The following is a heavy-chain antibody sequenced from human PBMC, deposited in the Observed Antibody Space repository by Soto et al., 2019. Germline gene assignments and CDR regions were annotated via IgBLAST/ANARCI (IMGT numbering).Heavy chain of an antibody. V-gene: IGHV3-23*01. CDR3: AISSGWYPPYYYYYGMDV. Sequence: GGSLRLSCAASGFTFSSYAMSWVRQAPGKGLEWVSAISGSGGSTYYADSVKGRFTISRDNSKNTLYLQMNSLRAEDTAVYYCAISSGWYPPYYYYYGMDVWGQGTTVTVSS. J-gene: IGHJ6*02. CDR2: ISGSGGST. CDR1: GFTFSSYA. D-gene: IGHD6-19*01.